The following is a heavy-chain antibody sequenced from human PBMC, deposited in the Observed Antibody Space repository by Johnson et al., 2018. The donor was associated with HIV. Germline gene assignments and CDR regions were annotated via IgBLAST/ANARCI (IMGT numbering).Heavy chain of an antibody. CDR1: GFPFTTYT. CDR3: SRDPSTQDSRLTGDFGAFDI. J-gene: IGHJ3*02. CDR2: ISYYGNDK. D-gene: IGHD7-27*01. V-gene: IGHV3-30*04. Sequence: QVQLVESGGGVVQPGRSLRLFCAVSGFPFTTYTIHWVRQAPGKGLEWVALISYYGNDKYYADSVKGRFSLSRDNVKNSLYLQMDSLRVEDTAFYYCSRDPSTQDSRLTGDFGAFDIWGQGTMVIVSS.